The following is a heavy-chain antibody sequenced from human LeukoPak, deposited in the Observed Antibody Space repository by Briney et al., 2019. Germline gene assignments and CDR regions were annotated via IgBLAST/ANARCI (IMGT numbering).Heavy chain of an antibody. D-gene: IGHD3-22*01. J-gene: IGHJ4*02. V-gene: IGHV3-33*01. CDR1: GFTFSSHG. Sequence: PGGSLRLSCAASGFTFSSHGMHWVRQAPGKGLEWVSIIWYDGSDEYYADSVKGRFTISRDNSKNTLYLQMNSLRAEDTAVYYCARDGGYHSSGPFDYWSQGTLVTASS. CDR2: IWYDGSDE. CDR3: ARDGGYHSSGPFDY.